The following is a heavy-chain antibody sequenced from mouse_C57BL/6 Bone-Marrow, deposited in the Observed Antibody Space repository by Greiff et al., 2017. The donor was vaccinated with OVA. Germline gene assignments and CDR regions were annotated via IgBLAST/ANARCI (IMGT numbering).Heavy chain of an antibody. CDR1: GYTFTSYW. J-gene: IGHJ2*01. CDR3: ARWFMDYPFDY. CDR2: INPSNGGT. Sequence: QVHVKQPGTELVKPGASVKLSCKASGYTFTSYWMHWVKQRPGQGLEWIGNINPSNGGTNYNEKFKSKATLTVDKSSSTAYMQLSSLTSEDSAVYYCARWFMDYPFDYWGQGTTLTVSS. V-gene: IGHV1-53*01. D-gene: IGHD2-4*01.